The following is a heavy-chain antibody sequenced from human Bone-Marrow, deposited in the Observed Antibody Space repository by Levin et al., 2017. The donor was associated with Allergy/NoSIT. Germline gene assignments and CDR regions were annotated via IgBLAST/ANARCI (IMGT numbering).Heavy chain of an antibody. D-gene: IGHD3/OR15-3a*01. J-gene: IGHJ5*02. CDR2: IIPILGIA. Sequence: ASVKVSCKASGGTFSSYAISWVRQAPGQGLEWMGRIIPILGIANYAQKFQGRVTITADKSTSTAYMELSSLRSEDTAVYYCARDDFNRWFDPWGQGTLVTVSS. CDR1: GGTFSSYA. CDR3: ARDDFNRWFDP. V-gene: IGHV1-69*04.